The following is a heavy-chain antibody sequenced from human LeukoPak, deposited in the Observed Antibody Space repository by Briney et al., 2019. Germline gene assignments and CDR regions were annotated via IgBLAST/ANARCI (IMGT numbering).Heavy chain of an antibody. CDR1: GGSISSSY. CDR2: IDNSGSA. V-gene: IGHV4-59*01. J-gene: IGHJ6*02. Sequence: SETLSLTCTVSGGSISSSYWSWVRQPPGKGLEWIGYIDNSGSANYNPSLKSRVTISLDTPKSQFSLKLSSVTAADTAVYYCARAPLYSGGSGWSIYYFYAMDVWGQGTTVTVSS. CDR3: ARAPLYSGGSGWSIYYFYAMDV. D-gene: IGHD6-19*01.